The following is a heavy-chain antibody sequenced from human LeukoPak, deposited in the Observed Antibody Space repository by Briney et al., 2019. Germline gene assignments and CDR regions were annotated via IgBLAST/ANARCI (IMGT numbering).Heavy chain of an antibody. CDR2: ISGSGGST. CDR1: GFTFSSYG. D-gene: IGHD2-8*01. J-gene: IGHJ4*02. Sequence: GGSLRLSCAASGFTFSSYGMSWVRQAPGKGLEWASAISGSGGSTYYADSVKGRFTISRDNSKNTLYLQMNSLRAEDTAVYYCANGEWSPMFDYWGQGTLVTVSS. V-gene: IGHV3-23*01. CDR3: ANGEWSPMFDY.